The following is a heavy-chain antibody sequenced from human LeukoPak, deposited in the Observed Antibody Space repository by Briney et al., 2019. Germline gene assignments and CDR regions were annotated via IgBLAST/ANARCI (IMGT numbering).Heavy chain of an antibody. V-gene: IGHV4-39*07. J-gene: IGHJ5*02. D-gene: IGHD5-18*01. Sequence: SETLSLTCTVSGGSISSSSYYWGWIRQPPGKGLEWIRSIYYSGSTYYNPSLKSRVTISVDTSKNQFSLKLSSVTAADTAVYYCARGQGYSYGYEWFDPWGQGTLVTVSS. CDR2: IYYSGST. CDR3: ARGQGYSYGYEWFDP. CDR1: GGSISSSSYY.